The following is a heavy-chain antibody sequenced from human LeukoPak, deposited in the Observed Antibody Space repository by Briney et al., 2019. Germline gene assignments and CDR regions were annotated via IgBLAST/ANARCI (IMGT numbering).Heavy chain of an antibody. J-gene: IGHJ4*02. CDR3: ARDRVSYGVDY. CDR2: FYYSGST. V-gene: IGHV4-59*13. D-gene: IGHD4-17*01. CDR1: GGSISSYY. Sequence: SETLSLTCSVSGGSISSYYWSWIRQPPGKGVEWIGYFYYSGSTNYNPSLQSRITISVDTSKSQYSLKLSSVTAADTAVYYCARDRVSYGVDYWGQGTLVTVSS.